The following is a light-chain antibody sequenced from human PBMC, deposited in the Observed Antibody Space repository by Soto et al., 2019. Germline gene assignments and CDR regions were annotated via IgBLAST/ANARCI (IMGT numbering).Light chain of an antibody. CDR2: SAS. V-gene: IGKV1-27*01. J-gene: IGKJ1*01. CDR1: QGINNY. CDR3: QRYSSVPRT. Sequence: DIQMTQSPSSLSASVGDRVTITCRASQGINNYLAWYQQKPGKVPKLLIYSASTLQSGVPSRFSASGYGTDFTLIISSLQPEDVAIYYCQRYSSVPRTFGQGTKVEI.